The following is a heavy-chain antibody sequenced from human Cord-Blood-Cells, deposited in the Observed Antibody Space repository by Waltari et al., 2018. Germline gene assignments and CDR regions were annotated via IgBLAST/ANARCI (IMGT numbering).Heavy chain of an antibody. V-gene: IGHV3-21*01. CDR3: ARDRYCSSTSCYDY. D-gene: IGHD2-2*01. CDR2: ISSSSSYI. J-gene: IGHJ4*02. Sequence: EVQLVESGGGLVKPGGSLRLSCAASGFTFSSYSMNWVRQAPGKGLEWVSSISSSSSYIYYADSVKGRLTISRDNAKNSLYLQMNSLRAEDTAVYYCARDRYCSSTSCYDYWGQGTLVTVSS. CDR1: GFTFSSYS.